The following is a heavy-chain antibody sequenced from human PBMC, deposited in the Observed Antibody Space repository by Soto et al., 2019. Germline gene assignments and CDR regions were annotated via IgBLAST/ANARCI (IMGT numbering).Heavy chain of an antibody. J-gene: IGHJ4*02. Sequence: QVQLQESGPGLVKPSETLSLTCTVSGGSISSYYWSWIRQPPGKGLEWIGYIYYSGSTNYNPSLKSRVTISVDTSKNQFSLKLSSVTAGDTAVYYCARLSGYSSGWYFDYWGQGTLVTVSS. V-gene: IGHV4-59*08. D-gene: IGHD6-19*01. CDR1: GGSISSYY. CDR3: ARLSGYSSGWYFDY. CDR2: IYYSGST.